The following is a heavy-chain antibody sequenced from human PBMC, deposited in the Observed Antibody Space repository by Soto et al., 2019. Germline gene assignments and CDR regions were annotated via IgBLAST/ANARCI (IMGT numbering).Heavy chain of an antibody. CDR1: GFTFSSYA. D-gene: IGHD6-19*01. J-gene: IGHJ4*02. V-gene: IGHV3-23*01. CDR3: AKSKASSGWYDWSPLDGYYFDY. Sequence: GGSLRLSCAASGFTFSSYAMSWVRQAPGKGLEWVSAISGSGGSTYYADSVKGRFTISRDNSKNTLYLQMNSLRAEDTAVYYCAKSKASSGWYDWSPLDGYYFDYWGQGTLVTVSS. CDR2: ISGSGGST.